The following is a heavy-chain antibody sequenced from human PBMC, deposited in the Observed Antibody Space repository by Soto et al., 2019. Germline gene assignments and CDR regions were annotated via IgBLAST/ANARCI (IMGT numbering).Heavy chain of an antibody. CDR1: GGSISRYY. Sequence: SETRSVTCTVAGGSISRYYWSWIRQPPGKGLEWIGYIYYSGSTNYNPSLRSRVTISVDTSKNQFSLKLSSVTAADTAVYYCARGGSLYWYFDLWGRGTLVTVSS. J-gene: IGHJ2*01. V-gene: IGHV4-59*01. CDR2: IYYSGST. CDR3: ARGGSLYWYFDL. D-gene: IGHD1-26*01.